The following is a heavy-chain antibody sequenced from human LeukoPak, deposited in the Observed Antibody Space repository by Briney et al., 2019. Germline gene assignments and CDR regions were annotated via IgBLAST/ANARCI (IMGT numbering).Heavy chain of an antibody. D-gene: IGHD3-10*02. CDR2: IRSSGSTI. V-gene: IGHV3-48*04. J-gene: IGHJ6*04. CDR3: AELGITMIGGV. Sequence: GGSLRLSCAASGFTFSSYRMHWVRQAPGKALEWVSSIRSSGSTIYYADSVKGRFTISRDNAKNSLYLQMNSLRAEDTAVYYCAELGITMIGGVWGKGTTVTISS. CDR1: GFTFSSYR.